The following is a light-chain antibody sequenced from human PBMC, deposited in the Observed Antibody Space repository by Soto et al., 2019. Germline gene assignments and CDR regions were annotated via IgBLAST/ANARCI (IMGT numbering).Light chain of an antibody. CDR3: QQYNSYLRT. CDR2: DAS. Sequence: DIQMTESPSTLAASVGERVTITCRASQSISSWLAWYQQKPGKAPKLLIYDASSLESGVPSRFSGSGSGTEFTLTISSLQPDDFATYYCQQYNSYLRTFGQGTKVDIK. V-gene: IGKV1-5*01. J-gene: IGKJ1*01. CDR1: QSISSW.